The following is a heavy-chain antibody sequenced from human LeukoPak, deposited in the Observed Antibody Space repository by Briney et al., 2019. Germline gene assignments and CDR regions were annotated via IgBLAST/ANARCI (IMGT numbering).Heavy chain of an antibody. J-gene: IGHJ4*02. Sequence: GRSLRLSCAASGFTFSNHVMHWVRQSPGKGLEWVAVISYDGSNKYYADSVKGRFTISRDNSKNTLYLQMNSLRAEDTAVYYCAREGVPYSSSWHIDYWGQGTLVTVSS. CDR3: AREGVPYSSSWHIDY. V-gene: IGHV3-30*04. CDR1: GFTFSNHV. D-gene: IGHD6-13*01. CDR2: ISYDGSNK.